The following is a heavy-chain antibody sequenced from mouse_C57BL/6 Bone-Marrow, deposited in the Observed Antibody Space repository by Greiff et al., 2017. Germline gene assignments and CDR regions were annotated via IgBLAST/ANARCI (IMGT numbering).Heavy chain of an antibody. J-gene: IGHJ2*01. Sequence: EVQVVESGGGLVKPGGSLKLSCAASGFTFSSYAMSWVRQTPEKRLEWVATISDGGSYTYYPDNVKGRFTISRDNAKNNLYLQMSNLKSEDTAMYYCARKIYYSNSYFDYWGQGTTLTVSS. CDR2: ISDGGSYT. D-gene: IGHD2-5*01. CDR3: ARKIYYSNSYFDY. CDR1: GFTFSSYA. V-gene: IGHV5-4*01.